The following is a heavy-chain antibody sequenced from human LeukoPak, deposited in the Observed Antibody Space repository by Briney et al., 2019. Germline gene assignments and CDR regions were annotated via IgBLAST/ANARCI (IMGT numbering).Heavy chain of an antibody. CDR2: IYYSGST. Sequence: SQTLSLTCTVSGGSISSNNYYWSWLRQPPGKGLEWIGYIYYSGSTYYNPSLKSRVTISVDTSKNQLSLNLNSVTAEDTAVYYCARLWDDDVLTGSYPYYFDYWGPGTLVAVSS. CDR3: ARLWDDDVLTGSYPYYFDY. D-gene: IGHD3-9*01. CDR1: GGSISSNNYY. J-gene: IGHJ4*02. V-gene: IGHV4-30-4*08.